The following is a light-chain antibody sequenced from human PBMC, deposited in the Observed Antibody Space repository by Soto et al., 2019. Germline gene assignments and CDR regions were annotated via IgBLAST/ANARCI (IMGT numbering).Light chain of an antibody. Sequence: DIQMTQSPSSVSASVGDRVTITCRASQGISSWLAWYQQKPGKAPKLLIYAASSLQSGVPSRFSGSESGTEFTLTISGLQPGDITVYYCQKYSASPLPFGGGTRVEVK. J-gene: IGKJ4*01. V-gene: IGKV1-12*01. CDR3: QKYSASPLP. CDR2: AAS. CDR1: QGISSW.